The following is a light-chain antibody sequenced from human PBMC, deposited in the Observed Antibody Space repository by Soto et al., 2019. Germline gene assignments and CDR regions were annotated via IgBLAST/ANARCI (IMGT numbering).Light chain of an antibody. CDR3: QRTYSTPPWT. CDR2: AAS. J-gene: IGKJ1*01. Sequence: DIQMTQSPSSLSASVGDRVTLTCRASQSVSTYLNWYQQKPGKAPKLLIYAASSLQSGVPSRFSGSGSGTDFTLTISSLQPEDFATYYCQRTYSTPPWTFGQGTKVEIK. V-gene: IGKV1-39*01. CDR1: QSVSTY.